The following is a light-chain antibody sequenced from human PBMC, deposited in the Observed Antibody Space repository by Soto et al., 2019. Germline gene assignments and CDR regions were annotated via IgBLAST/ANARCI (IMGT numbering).Light chain of an antibody. J-gene: IGLJ1*01. Sequence: QSVLTQPPSVSAAPGQPVSISCSGSSSNIGGRSVSWYQQLPGTSPKLLIYENNKRPSGIPDRFSGSKSGTSATLGITGLQTGDEADYYCGAWDNSLSAGVFGTGTKLTVL. V-gene: IGLV1-51*02. CDR3: GAWDNSLSAGV. CDR2: ENN. CDR1: SSNIGGRS.